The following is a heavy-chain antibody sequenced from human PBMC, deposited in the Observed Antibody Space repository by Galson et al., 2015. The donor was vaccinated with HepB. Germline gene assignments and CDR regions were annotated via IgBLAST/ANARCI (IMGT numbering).Heavy chain of an antibody. D-gene: IGHD3-3*01. CDR1: GFTFDDYA. J-gene: IGHJ4*02. CDR2: ISWNSGSI. CDR3: AKGVGSGYWNYFDY. Sequence: SLRLSCAASGFTFDDYAMHWVRQAPGKGLEWVSGISWNSGSIGYADSVKGRFTISRDNAKNSLYLQMNSLRAEDTALYYCAKGVGSGYWNYFDYWGQGTLVTVSS. V-gene: IGHV3-9*01.